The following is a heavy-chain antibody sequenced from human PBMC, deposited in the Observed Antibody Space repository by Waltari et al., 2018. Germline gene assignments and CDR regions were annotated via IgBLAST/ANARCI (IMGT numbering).Heavy chain of an antibody. CDR1: GGSIRSRSHY. CDR2: IYYSGST. J-gene: IGHJ5*02. V-gene: IGHV4-39*07. CDR3: AREGTGRTGWFDP. Sequence: QLQLQESGPGLVKPSETLSLTCTVSGGSIRSRSHYWGWIPQPPGKGLEWSGSIYYSGSTYYNPSLKSRVTISVDTSKNQFSLKLSSVTAADTAVYYCAREGTGRTGWFDPWGQGTLVTVSS. D-gene: IGHD1-1*01.